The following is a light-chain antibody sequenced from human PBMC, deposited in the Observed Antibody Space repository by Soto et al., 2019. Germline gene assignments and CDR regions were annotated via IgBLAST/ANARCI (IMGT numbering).Light chain of an antibody. Sequence: DIQMTQSPSSLSASVGDTVTITCRASQGISNYLAWYQQKPGKVPKVLIYAASTLQSGVPSRFSGSGSGTDVTLTISSLQPEDVATYYCQKYNSAPFGGGTKVEIK. CDR3: QKYNSAP. V-gene: IGKV1-27*01. J-gene: IGKJ4*01. CDR2: AAS. CDR1: QGISNY.